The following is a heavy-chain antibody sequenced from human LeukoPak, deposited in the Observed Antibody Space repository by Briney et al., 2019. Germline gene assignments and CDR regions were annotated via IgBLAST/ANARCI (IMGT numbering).Heavy chain of an antibody. Sequence: VSGPTRVKPTQTLTLTCTLAGFSLSTSGVGVVWIRQPPGKALEWLALIYWNDDKRYSPSLTNRLTITKDTSKNQVVLTMTNMDPVDTATYYCARRCLWQWLPNSWFDPWGQGTLVTVSS. CDR1: GFSLSTSGVG. J-gene: IGHJ5*02. D-gene: IGHD6-19*01. V-gene: IGHV2-5*01. CDR2: IYWNDDK. CDR3: ARRCLWQWLPNSWFDP.